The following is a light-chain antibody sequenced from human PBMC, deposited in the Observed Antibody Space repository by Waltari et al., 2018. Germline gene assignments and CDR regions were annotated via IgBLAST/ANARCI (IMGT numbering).Light chain of an antibody. J-gene: IGLJ2*01. CDR1: SRDRGGYNS. CDR3: CSYAGRITFVV. V-gene: IGLV2-23*01. Sequence: QSALPQPASVSGSPGQSMTISCTGTSRDRGGYNSPPWYQQHPGKAPKVLIYEGTKRPSGISNRFSGSKSGNTASLTISGLQAEDEADYYCCSYAGRITFVVFGGGTKLTVL. CDR2: EGT.